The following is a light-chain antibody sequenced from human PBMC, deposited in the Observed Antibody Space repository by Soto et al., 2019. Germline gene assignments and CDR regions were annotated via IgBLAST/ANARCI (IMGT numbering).Light chain of an antibody. V-gene: IGKV3-20*01. J-gene: IGKJ5*01. CDR1: QSVGRSN. CDR3: QQYGSSPVT. CDR2: GAS. Sequence: ELVLTHHPGPLSLSQGKRATLSCSASQSVGRSNLAWYQQKPGQAPRLLIYGASSRATGIPDRFSGSGSGTDFTLTISRLETEDFALYYCQQYGSSPVTFGQGTRLDI.